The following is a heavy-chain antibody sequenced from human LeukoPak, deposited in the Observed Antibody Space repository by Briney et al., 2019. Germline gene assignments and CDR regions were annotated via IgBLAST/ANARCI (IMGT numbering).Heavy chain of an antibody. J-gene: IGHJ4*02. CDR1: GGSISSSSHY. V-gene: IGHV4-39*01. Sequence: SETLSLTCTVSGGSISSSSHYWGWIRQPPGKGLEWIGSIYYSGSTYYNPSLKSRVTISVDTSKNQFSLKLSSVTAADTAVYYCARIVGASDYWGQGTLVTVSS. D-gene: IGHD1-26*01. CDR3: ARIVGASDY. CDR2: IYYSGST.